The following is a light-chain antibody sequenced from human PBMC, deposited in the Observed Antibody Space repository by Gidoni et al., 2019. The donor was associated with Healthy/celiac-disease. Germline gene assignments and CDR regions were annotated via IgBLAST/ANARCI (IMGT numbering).Light chain of an antibody. J-gene: IGLJ2*01. V-gene: IGLV3-27*01. CDR2: KDS. CDR1: VLAKKY. CDR3: YSAADNNLGGV. Sequence: SSELTHPSSVSVSPGQTARLTCSGDVLAKKYARWFQQKPGQAPVLVIYKDSERPSGIPERFSGSSSGTTVTLTISGAQVEDEADYYCYSAADNNLGGVFGGGTKLTVL.